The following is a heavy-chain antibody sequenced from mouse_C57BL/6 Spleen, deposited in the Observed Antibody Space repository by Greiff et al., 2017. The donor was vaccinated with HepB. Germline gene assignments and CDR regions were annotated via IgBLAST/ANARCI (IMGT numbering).Heavy chain of an antibody. Sequence: QVQLQQSGAELAKPGASVKLSCKASGYTFTSYWMHWVKQRPGQGLEWIGYINPSSGYTKYNQKFKDKATLTADKSSITAYMQLSSLTHEDSAVYYCASYWDEDYYAMDYWGQGTSVTVSS. CDR2: INPSSGYT. D-gene: IGHD4-1*01. CDR1: GYTFTSYW. J-gene: IGHJ4*01. CDR3: ASYWDEDYYAMDY. V-gene: IGHV1-7*01.